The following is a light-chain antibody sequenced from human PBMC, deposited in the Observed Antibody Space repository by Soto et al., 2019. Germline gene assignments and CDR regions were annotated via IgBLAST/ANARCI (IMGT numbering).Light chain of an antibody. CDR3: QQYGSSPLT. J-gene: IGKJ4*01. CDR1: QSFSSSY. V-gene: IGKV3-20*01. CDR2: GAS. Sequence: EIVLTQSPGTLSLSPGERATLSCRASQSFSSSYLAWYQQKPGQAPRLLIYGASSRATGIPDRFNGSGSGTDFTLTISRLEPEDFVVYYCQQYGSSPLTFGGGTKVDIK.